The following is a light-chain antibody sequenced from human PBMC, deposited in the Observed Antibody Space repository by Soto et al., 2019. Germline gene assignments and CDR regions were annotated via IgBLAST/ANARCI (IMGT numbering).Light chain of an antibody. J-gene: IGKJ3*01. CDR1: QSINSRY. V-gene: IGKV3-20*01. CDR3: QQFGSSPGFT. CDR2: GAS. Sequence: EIVLTQSPGTLSLSPGERATLSCRASQSINSRYLAWYQQKPGQAPRLLIYGASSRATGIPDRFSGSGSGEDVTLTISRLEPEDFAVYYCQQFGSSPGFTFGPGTIVDIK.